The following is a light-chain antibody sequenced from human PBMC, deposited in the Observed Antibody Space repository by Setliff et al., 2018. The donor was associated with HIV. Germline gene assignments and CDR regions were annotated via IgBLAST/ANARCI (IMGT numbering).Light chain of an antibody. J-gene: IGLJ2*01. V-gene: IGLV2-23*02. CDR1: SSNVGIYNL. Sequence: QPALTQPVSMSGSPGQSITISCTGDSSNVGIYNLVSWYQHHPGKVPKLIIYEVNKRLSGVSPRFSGSKSGNTASLTIFGLQAEDEATYFCCSYAGDSTLVFGGGTK. CDR3: CSYAGDSTLV. CDR2: EVN.